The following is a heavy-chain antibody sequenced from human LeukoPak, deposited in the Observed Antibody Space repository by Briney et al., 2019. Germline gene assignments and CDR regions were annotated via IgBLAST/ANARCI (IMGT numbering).Heavy chain of an antibody. J-gene: IGHJ4*02. CDR3: ARDCSTTSCSVDY. CDR1: GYTFASYG. CDR2: ISVYNEKT. V-gene: IGHV1-18*01. D-gene: IGHD2-2*01. Sequence: GALVNVSCKASGYTFASYGFSWVRQAPGQGLEWMGWISVYNEKTNYAENFQGRVTMTTDTSTSTAYMELRSLRSDDTAVYYCARDCSTTSCSVDYWGQGTLVTVSS.